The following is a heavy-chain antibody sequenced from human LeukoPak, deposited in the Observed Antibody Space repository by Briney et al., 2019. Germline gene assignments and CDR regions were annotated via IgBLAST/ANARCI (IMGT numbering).Heavy chain of an antibody. CDR1: GYTFTGYY. J-gene: IGHJ5*02. V-gene: IGHV1-2*02. CDR3: ARDYLYRAQWGDIVATSYTPVGAFGFDP. D-gene: IGHD5-12*01. Sequence: ASVKVSCKASGYTFTGYYMHWVRQAPGQGLEWMGWINPNSGGTNYAQKFQGRVTMTRDTSISTAYMELSRLRSDDTAVYYCARDYLYRAQWGDIVATSYTPVGAFGFDPWGQGTLVTVPS. CDR2: INPNSGGT.